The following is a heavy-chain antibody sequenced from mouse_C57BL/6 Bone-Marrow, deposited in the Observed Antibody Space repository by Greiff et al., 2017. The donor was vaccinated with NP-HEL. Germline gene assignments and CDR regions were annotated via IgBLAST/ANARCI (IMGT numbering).Heavy chain of an antibody. V-gene: IGHV1-64*01. CDR1: GYTFTSYW. D-gene: IGHD2-3*01. J-gene: IGHJ4*01. Sequence: VQLQQPGAELVKPGASVKLSCKASGYTFTSYWMHWVKQRPGQGLEWIGMIHPNSGSTNYNEKFKSKATLTVDKSSSTAYMQLSSLTSEDSAVYYCAREALYDGYSYYAMDYWGQGTSVTVSS. CDR2: IHPNSGST. CDR3: AREALYDGYSYYAMDY.